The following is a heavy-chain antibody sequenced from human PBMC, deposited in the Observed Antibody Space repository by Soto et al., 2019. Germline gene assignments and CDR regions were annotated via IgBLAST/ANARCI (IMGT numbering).Heavy chain of an antibody. J-gene: IGHJ5*02. CDR3: ARHPRGVGWFDP. D-gene: IGHD3-10*01. CDR2: INHSGST. V-gene: IGHV4-34*01. Sequence: PSETLSLTCAVYGGSFSGYYWSWIRQPPGKGLEWIGEINHSGSTNYNPSLKSRVTISVDTSKNQFSLKLSSVTAADTAVYYCARHPRGVGWFDPWGQGTLVTVSS. CDR1: GGSFSGYY.